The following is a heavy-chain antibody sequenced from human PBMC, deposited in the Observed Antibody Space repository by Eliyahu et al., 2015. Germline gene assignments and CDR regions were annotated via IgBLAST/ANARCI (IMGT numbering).Heavy chain of an antibody. CDR1: GFSLSTSGMX. J-gene: IGHJ6*02. CDR2: IDWDDYK. V-gene: IGHV2-70*15. Sequence: QVTLRESGPALVKPTQTLTLTCTFSGFSLSTSGMXVSWIRQPPGKALEWLARIDWDDYKYYSPSLKTRLTISKDTSKNQVVLTMTNMDPVDTATYYCARSTYLMATTTYYYYYGMDVWGQGTTVTVSS. CDR3: ARSTYLMATTTYYYYYGMDV. D-gene: IGHD5/OR15-5a*01.